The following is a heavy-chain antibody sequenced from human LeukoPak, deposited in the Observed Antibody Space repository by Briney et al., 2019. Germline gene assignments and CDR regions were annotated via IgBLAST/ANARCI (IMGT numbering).Heavy chain of an antibody. D-gene: IGHD4-11*01. V-gene: IGHV4-38-2*02. Sequence: PSETLSLTCTVSGYSISSGYYWGWIRQPPGKGLEWIGSIYHSGSTYYNPSLKSRVTISVDTSKNQFSLKLSSVTAADTAVYYCARGDYSNQFDYWGQGTLVTVSS. CDR2: IYHSGST. CDR3: ARGDYSNQFDY. CDR1: GYSISSGYY. J-gene: IGHJ4*02.